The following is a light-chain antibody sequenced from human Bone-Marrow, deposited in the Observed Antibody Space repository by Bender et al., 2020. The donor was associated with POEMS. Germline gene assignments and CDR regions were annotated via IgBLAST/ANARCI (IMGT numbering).Light chain of an antibody. CDR2: GYN. CDR3: QSYDSRLSAWV. CDR1: SSNTGSGYD. J-gene: IGLJ3*02. Sequence: QSVLTQPPSVSGAPGQRVTISCTGSSSNTGSGYDINWYQHLPGTAPKLLIYGYNNRPSGVPDRFSGSKSGNTASLAITGLQAEDEADYYCQSYDSRLSAWVFGGGTKLTVL. V-gene: IGLV1-40*01.